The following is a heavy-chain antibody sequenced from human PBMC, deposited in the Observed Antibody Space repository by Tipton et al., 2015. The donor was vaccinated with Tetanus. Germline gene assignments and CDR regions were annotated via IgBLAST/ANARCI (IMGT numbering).Heavy chain of an antibody. D-gene: IGHD3-10*01. V-gene: IGHV4-4*02. CDR3: ARGSSGSYYNLPPRLDY. CDR2: IYHSGST. Sequence: TLSLTCAVSGGSISSSNWWSWVRQPPGKGLEWIGEIYHSGSTNYNPSLKSRVTISVDTSKNQFSLKLSSVTAADTAVYYCARGSSGSYYNLPPRLDYWGQGTLVTVSS. J-gene: IGHJ4*02. CDR1: GGSISSSNW.